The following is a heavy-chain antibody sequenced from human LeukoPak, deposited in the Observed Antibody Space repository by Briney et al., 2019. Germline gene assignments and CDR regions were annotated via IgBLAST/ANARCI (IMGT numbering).Heavy chain of an antibody. Sequence: GGSLRLSCAASGFTFSSYSMNWVRQAPGKGLEWVSSISSSSSYIYYADSVKGRFTISRDNAKNSLYLQMNSLRAEDTAVYYCARDYLYDSSGYPNWFDPWGQGTLVTVSS. CDR2: ISSSSSYI. CDR1: GFTFSSYS. D-gene: IGHD3-22*01. CDR3: ARDYLYDSSGYPNWFDP. V-gene: IGHV3-21*01. J-gene: IGHJ5*02.